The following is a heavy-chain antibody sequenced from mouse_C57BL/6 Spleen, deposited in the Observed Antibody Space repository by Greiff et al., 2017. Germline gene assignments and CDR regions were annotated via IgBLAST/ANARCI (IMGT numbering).Heavy chain of an antibody. J-gene: IGHJ2*01. CDR3: ARDRGGMDFDY. V-gene: IGHV5-4*01. CDR1: GFTFSSYA. CDR2: ISDGGSYT. Sequence: EVQVVESGGGLVKPGGSLKLSCAASGFTFSSYAMSWVRQTPEKRLEWVTTISDGGSYTYYPDNVKGRFTISRDNAKNNLYLQMSHLKAEDTAMYYCARDRGGMDFDYWGQGTTLTVSS. D-gene: IGHD1-1*02.